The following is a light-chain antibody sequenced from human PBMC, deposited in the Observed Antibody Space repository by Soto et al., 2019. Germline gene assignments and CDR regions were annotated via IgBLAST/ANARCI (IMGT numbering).Light chain of an antibody. Sequence: EIVLTQSPATLSLSPGEIATLYFSAGQNIGTSLVWSQQKPGQSPRLLIYDASHRATGVPARFSGSGSGTDFTLTISGLEPEDFAVYYCQQRSVWPITFGQGTRLEI. V-gene: IGKV3-11*01. CDR2: DAS. CDR3: QQRSVWPIT. J-gene: IGKJ5*01. CDR1: QNIGTS.